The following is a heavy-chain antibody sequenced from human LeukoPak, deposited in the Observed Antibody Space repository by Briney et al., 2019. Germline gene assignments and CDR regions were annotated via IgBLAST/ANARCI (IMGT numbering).Heavy chain of an antibody. CDR2: IYPTGST. D-gene: IGHD6-13*01. CDR1: GGSFSGYY. CDR3: ARAYSSSWYWNWFDP. J-gene: IGHJ5*02. Sequence: SETLSLTCAVYGGSFSGYYWGWIRQPPGKGLEWIGNIYPTGSTYYNPSLKSRVTISVDTSKNQFSLKVSSVSAADTAVYYCARAYSSSWYWNWFDPWGQGTLVTVSS. V-gene: IGHV4-34*01.